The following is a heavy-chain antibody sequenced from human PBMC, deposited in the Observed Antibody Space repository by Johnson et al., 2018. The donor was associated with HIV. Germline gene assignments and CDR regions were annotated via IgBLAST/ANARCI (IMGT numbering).Heavy chain of an antibody. CDR1: GFTFSSYA. CDR3: TAALRVKGI. Sequence: VQLVESGGGVVQPGRSLRLSCAASGFTFSSYAMHWVRQAPGKGLEYVSAISSNGGSTYYANSVKDMQTRRFTISRDDSKNTLYLQMNSLKTEDTAVYYCTAALRVKGIWGQGTMVTVSS. V-gene: IGHV3-64*01. D-gene: IGHD6-13*01. J-gene: IGHJ3*02. CDR2: ISSNGGST.